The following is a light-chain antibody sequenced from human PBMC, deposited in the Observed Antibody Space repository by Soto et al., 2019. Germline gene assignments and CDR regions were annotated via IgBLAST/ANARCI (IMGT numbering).Light chain of an antibody. CDR3: QQRSNWIT. Sequence: EIVFTQSPSTLSLSPGERATLSCRASQSVSSYLAWYQQKPGQAPTLLIYEASNRATGIPARFSGSWSGTDSTPTISMLEPEDFAVYYCQQRSNWITFGQGTLLEIK. CDR1: QSVSSY. V-gene: IGKV3-11*01. CDR2: EAS. J-gene: IGKJ5*01.